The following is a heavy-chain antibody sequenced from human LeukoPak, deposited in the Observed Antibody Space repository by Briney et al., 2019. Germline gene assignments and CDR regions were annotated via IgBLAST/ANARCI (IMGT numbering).Heavy chain of an antibody. J-gene: IGHJ6*03. CDR1: GFNFGHYA. V-gene: IGHV3-43D*03. CDR3: AKERRGYYMDV. CDR2: ISWDASGT. D-gene: IGHD3-10*01. Sequence: GGSLRLSCAASGFNFGHYAMQWVRHAPGKGLESVSLISWDASGTYYADSVKGRFTISRDNSKTSLSLQMNSLRPEDTALYYCAKERRGYYMDVWGKGTTVTVSS.